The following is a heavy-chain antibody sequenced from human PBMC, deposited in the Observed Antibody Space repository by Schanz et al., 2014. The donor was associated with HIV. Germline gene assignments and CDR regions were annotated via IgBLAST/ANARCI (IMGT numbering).Heavy chain of an antibody. CDR2: MNQDGSRK. V-gene: IGHV3-7*01. Sequence: EVQLVESGGGLVQPGGSLRLSCAASGFTFSSYWMTWVRQAPGKGLEMVANMNQDGSRKYYVDSVKGRFTISRDNAKNTLYLQMNSLRAEDTALYYCVRLMSSDYDFYHYGMDVWGQGTTVIVSS. CDR1: GFTFSSYW. D-gene: IGHD4-17*01. J-gene: IGHJ6*02. CDR3: VRLMSSDYDFYHYGMDV.